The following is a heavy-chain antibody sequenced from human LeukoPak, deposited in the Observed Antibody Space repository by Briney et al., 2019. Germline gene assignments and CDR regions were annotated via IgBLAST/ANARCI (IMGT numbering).Heavy chain of an antibody. CDR2: IYYSGST. CDR3: ARADQRLYSSGWTYYFDY. J-gene: IGHJ4*02. V-gene: IGHV4-59*01. CDR1: GGSISSYC. Sequence: SETLSLTCTVSGGSISSYCWSWIRQPPGKGLEWIGYIYYSGSTNYNPSLKSRVTISVDTSKNQFSLKLSSVTAADTAVYYCARADQRLYSSGWTYYFDYWGQGTLVTVSS. D-gene: IGHD6-19*01.